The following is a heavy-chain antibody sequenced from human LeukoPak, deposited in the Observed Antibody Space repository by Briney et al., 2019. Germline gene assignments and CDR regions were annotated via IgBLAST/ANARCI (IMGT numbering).Heavy chain of an antibody. V-gene: IGHV3-30*04. CDR2: ISYDGSNK. Sequence: PGGSLRLSCAASGFTFSSYAMHWVRQAPGKGLEWVAVISYDGSNKYYADSVKGRFTISRDNSKNTLYLQMNSLRAEDTAVYYCARDPSIPGWFDPWGQGTLVTVSS. CDR3: ARDPSIPGWFDP. J-gene: IGHJ5*02. CDR1: GFTFSSYA.